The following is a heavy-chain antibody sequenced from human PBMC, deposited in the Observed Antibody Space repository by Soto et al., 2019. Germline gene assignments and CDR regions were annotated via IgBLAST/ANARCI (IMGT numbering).Heavy chain of an antibody. CDR2: IYYSGST. D-gene: IGHD2-15*01. V-gene: IGHV4-39*01. Sequence: SETLSLTCTVSGGSISSSSYYWGWIRQPPGKGLEWIGSIYYSGSTYYNPSLKSRVTISVDTSKNQFSLKLSSVTAADTAVYYCARHLLVVAAFIDYWGQGTLVTVSS. CDR3: ARHLLVVAAFIDY. CDR1: GGSISSSSYY. J-gene: IGHJ4*02.